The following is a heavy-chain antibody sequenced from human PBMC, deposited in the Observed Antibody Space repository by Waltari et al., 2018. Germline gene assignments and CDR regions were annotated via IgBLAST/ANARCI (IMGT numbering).Heavy chain of an antibody. D-gene: IGHD3-22*01. CDR1: GRTFRSTA. CDR3: ARWDYYDSSGSTTYFDY. J-gene: IGHJ4*02. CDR2: IIPIFGTA. Sequence: QVQLVQSGAEVKKPGSSVKLSCKASGRTFRSTAISWVRLDHGQGLEWMGGIIPIFGTANYAQKFQGRVTITADESTSTAYMELSSLRSEDTAVYYCARWDYYDSSGSTTYFDYWGQGTLVTVSS. V-gene: IGHV1-69*01.